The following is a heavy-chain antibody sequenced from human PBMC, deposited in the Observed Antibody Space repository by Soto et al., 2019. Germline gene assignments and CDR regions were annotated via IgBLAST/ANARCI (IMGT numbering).Heavy chain of an antibody. CDR2: IYYSGST. CDR3: ATQEVGGSYVYTFDP. J-gene: IGHJ5*02. Sequence: PSETLSLTCTVYGGSIASSSYYWGGIRQPPGKGLEWIGSIYYSGSTYYNPSLKSRVTISVDTSKNQFSLKLSSVTAADTAVYYCATQEVGGSYVYTFDPWGQGTLITVSS. V-gene: IGHV4-39*01. CDR1: GGSIASSSYY. D-gene: IGHD1-26*01.